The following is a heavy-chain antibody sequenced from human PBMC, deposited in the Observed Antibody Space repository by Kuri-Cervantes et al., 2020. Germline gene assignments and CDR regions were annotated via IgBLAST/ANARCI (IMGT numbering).Heavy chain of an antibody. V-gene: IGHV4-59*01. J-gene: IGHJ4*02. D-gene: IGHD3-22*01. CDR1: GDSISTYY. CDR3: ARVPIHYYDSSPYWYYFDK. CDR2: IYHSGST. Sequence: GSLRLSCTVSGDSISTYYWSWIRQPPGEGLEWIANIYHSGSTYCNPSLKSRVTISIDTSKNQFSLKLTSVTAADTAVYYCARVPIHYYDSSPYWYYFDKWGQGTLVTVSS.